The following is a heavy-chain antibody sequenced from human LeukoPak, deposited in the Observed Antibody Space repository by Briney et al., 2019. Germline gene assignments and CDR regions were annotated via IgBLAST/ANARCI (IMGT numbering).Heavy chain of an antibody. J-gene: IGHJ5*01. CDR1: GFIFTNFA. D-gene: IGHD1-1*01. CDR3: ANQSRQLMAGIGVDS. V-gene: IGHV3-23*01. CDR2: ISESGDKT. Sequence: PGGSLRLSCAASGFIFTNFAISWVRQAPGEGLEWVSSISESGDKTYYADSVKGRFTISRDNSKNMLYLQMNRLRDEDTAVYYCANQSRQLMAGIGVDSWSQETLVTVPS.